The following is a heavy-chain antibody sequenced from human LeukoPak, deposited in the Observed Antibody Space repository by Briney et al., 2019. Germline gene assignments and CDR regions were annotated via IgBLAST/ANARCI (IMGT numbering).Heavy chain of an antibody. CDR1: GFTFSSYW. D-gene: IGHD6-19*01. CDR2: IKQDGSEK. J-gene: IGHJ4*02. CDR3: ARDQSSGWYRPVPYFDY. Sequence: PGGSLRLSCAASGFTFSSYWMSWVRQAPGKGLEWVANIKQDGSEKYYVDSVKGRFTISRDNAKNSLYLQMNSLRAEDTAVYYCARDQSSGWYRPVPYFDYWGQGTLVTVSS. V-gene: IGHV3-7*01.